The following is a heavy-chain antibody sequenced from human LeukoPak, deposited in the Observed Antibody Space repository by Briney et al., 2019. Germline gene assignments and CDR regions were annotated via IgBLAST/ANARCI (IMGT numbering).Heavy chain of an antibody. Sequence: ASVKVSCKASGGTFSSYAISWVRQAPGQGLEWMGRIIPILGIANYAQKLQGRVTMTTDTSTSTAYMELRSLRSDDTAVYYCAKDGLSGSGKDYWGQGTLVTVSS. CDR3: AKDGLSGSGKDY. J-gene: IGHJ4*02. CDR1: GGTFSSYA. CDR2: IIPILGIA. D-gene: IGHD6-6*01. V-gene: IGHV1-69*04.